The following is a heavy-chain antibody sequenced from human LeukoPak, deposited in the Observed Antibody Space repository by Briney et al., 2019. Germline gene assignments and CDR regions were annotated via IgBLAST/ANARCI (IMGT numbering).Heavy chain of an antibody. D-gene: IGHD1-26*01. V-gene: IGHV3-48*04. J-gene: IGHJ4*02. CDR3: ARERGGSYSAIDY. Sequence: AESLSLSCAASGVTFSSYSMNWVRQAPGKGQERVSFISSSSSTINYANSEMGRFTISRDNPKNSLYLQMNGLRAEDTAVYYCARERGGSYSAIDYWGQGTLVTVSS. CDR1: GVTFSSYS. CDR2: ISSSSSTI.